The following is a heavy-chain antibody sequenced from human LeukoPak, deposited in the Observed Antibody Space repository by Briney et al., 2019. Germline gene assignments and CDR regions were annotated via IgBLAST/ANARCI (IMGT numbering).Heavy chain of an antibody. D-gene: IGHD2-2*03. V-gene: IGHV4-61*02. J-gene: IGHJ3*02. CDR2: IYTSGST. CDR3: ARGILDIVVVEAFDI. CDR1: GGSISSGSYY. Sequence: SQTLSLTCTVSGGSISSGSYYWSWIRQPAGKGLEWIGRIYTSGSTNYNPSLKSRVTISVDTSKNQFSLKLSSVTAADTAVYYCARGILDIVVVEAFDIWGQGTMVTVSS.